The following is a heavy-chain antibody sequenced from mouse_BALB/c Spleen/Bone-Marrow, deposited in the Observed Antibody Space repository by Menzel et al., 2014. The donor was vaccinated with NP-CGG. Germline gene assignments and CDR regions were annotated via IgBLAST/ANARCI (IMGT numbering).Heavy chain of an antibody. D-gene: IGHD4-1*01. J-gene: IGHJ2*01. CDR2: IRAGGSA. V-gene: IGHV2-9*02. CDR3: ARTGFDY. CDR1: GFSLTSYC. Sequence: QVQLEDSGPGLVAPSRSLSIPCAISGFSLTSYCINWVRQPPGKGLEWLGVIRAGGSANYNSALMSRLSISKDNSKSQVFLKMTSLQTDDTAMYYCARTGFDYWGQGTTLTVSS.